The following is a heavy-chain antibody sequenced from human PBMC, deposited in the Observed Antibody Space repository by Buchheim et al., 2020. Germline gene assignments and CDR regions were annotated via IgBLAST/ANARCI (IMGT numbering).Heavy chain of an antibody. CDR1: GGSFSGYY. CDR3: AREVLTGYIGVGY. Sequence: QVQLQQWGAGLLKPSETLSLTCAVYGGSFSGYYWSWIRQPPGKGLEWIGEINHSGSTNYNPSLKSRVHLSVDTSKNQFSLKLSSVTAADTAVYYCAREVLTGYIGVGYWGQGTL. D-gene: IGHD3-9*01. J-gene: IGHJ4*02. V-gene: IGHV4-34*01. CDR2: INHSGST.